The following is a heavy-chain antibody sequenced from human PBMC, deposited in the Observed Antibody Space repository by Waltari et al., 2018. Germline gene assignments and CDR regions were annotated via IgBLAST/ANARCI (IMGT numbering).Heavy chain of an antibody. D-gene: IGHD1-1*01. CDR3: ARDTTSRERAGD. Sequence: VRLVESGGGLIHPGGSLRLSCAASGLSDRNNYMHWVRQATGKGLAWVRVDSTGEETNYSDAVKCRCTISKDSSKHMVYLQMKNLKAEDTALYYCARDTTSRERAGDWGQGTLVTVSS. J-gene: IGHJ4*02. V-gene: IGHV3-53*01. CDR1: GLSDRNNY. CDR2: DSTGEET.